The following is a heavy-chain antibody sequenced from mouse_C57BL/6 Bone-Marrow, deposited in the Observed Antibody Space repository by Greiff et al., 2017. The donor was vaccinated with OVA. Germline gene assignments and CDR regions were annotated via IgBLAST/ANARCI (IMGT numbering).Heavy chain of an antibody. CDR1: GYTFTSSW. J-gene: IGHJ2*01. D-gene: IGHD3-2*02. CDR3: AKVNLRLGVD. Sequence: VQLHQSGAELAKPGASVPLSCKASGYTFTSSWMHWVTQRPGPGLAWLGYITPSSGYTKYNQKFKDQATLTADKSSSTAYMQLISLTYDDSAVYYCAKVNLRLGVDGGQGTTLTVSS. CDR2: ITPSSGYT. V-gene: IGHV1-7*01.